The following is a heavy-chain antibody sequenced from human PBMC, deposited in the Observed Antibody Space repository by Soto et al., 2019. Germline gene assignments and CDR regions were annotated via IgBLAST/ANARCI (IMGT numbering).Heavy chain of an antibody. J-gene: IGHJ3*01. D-gene: IGHD4-17*01. CDR3: AFATSGNYGGFDF. CDR1: GYTFSDYF. CDR2: VDPEGSGT. V-gene: IGHV1-69-2*01. Sequence: EVQLVQSGAEVKKPGATMKISCKASGYTFSDYFMHWIQQAPGKGLERMGLVDPEGSGTIYSEKFHGRLTLSADTSTHTAYLELSNLGSEDTAVCYCAFATSGNYGGFDFWGRGTLVTVSS.